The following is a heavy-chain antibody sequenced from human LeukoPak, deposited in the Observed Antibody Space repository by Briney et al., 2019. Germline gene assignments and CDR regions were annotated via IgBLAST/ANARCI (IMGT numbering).Heavy chain of an antibody. CDR3: AKAGSGSYPVGGYNWFDP. D-gene: IGHD3-10*01. J-gene: IGHJ5*02. CDR1: GFTFSSYA. CDR2: ISGSGGST. Sequence: PGGSLRLSCAASGFTFSSYAMSWVRQPPGKGLEWVSAISGSGGSTYYADSVKGRFTISRDNSKNTLYLQMNSLRAEDTAVYYCAKAGSGSYPVGGYNWFDPWGQGTLVTVSS. V-gene: IGHV3-23*01.